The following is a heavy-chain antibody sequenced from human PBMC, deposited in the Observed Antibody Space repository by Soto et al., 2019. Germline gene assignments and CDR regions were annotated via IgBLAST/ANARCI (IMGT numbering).Heavy chain of an antibody. J-gene: IGHJ5*02. Sequence: GPSVKVSCKASGYTFTGYYMHWVRQAPGQGLEWMGWINPNSGGTNYAQKFQGRVTMTRDTSISTAYMELSRLRSDDTAVYYCARVCKAVAGNWFDPWGQGTLVTVSS. CDR1: GYTFTGYY. CDR3: ARVCKAVAGNWFDP. CDR2: INPNSGGT. V-gene: IGHV1-2*02. D-gene: IGHD6-19*01.